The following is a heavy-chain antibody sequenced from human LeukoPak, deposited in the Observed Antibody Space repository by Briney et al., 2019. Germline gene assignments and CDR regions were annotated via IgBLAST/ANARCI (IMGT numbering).Heavy chain of an antibody. CDR3: AREESGDYVEARTFDY. J-gene: IGHJ4*02. V-gene: IGHV4-39*07. CDR2: IYYSGST. CDR1: GASITSSSYY. D-gene: IGHD4-17*01. Sequence: SETLSLTCAVSGASITSSSYYWGWIRQPPGKGLEWIGSIYYSGSTYYNPSLKSRVTISVDTSKNQFSLKLSSVTAADTAVYYCAREESGDYVEARTFDYWGQGTLVTVSS.